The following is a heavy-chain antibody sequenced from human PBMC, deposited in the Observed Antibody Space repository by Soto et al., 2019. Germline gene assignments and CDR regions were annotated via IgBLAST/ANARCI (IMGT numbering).Heavy chain of an antibody. Sequence: EVQLVESGGGLVQPGGSLRLSCAASGFTFSSYDMHWVRQATGTGLEWVSDIGTAGDTYYPGSVKGRFTISRENATNSLYLQMNRRRAEDTAVYYCARREGYCSGGSCYGMDCWGQCTTVRVSS. CDR3: ARREGYCSGGSCYGMDC. CDR2: IGTAGDT. CDR1: GFTFSSYD. V-gene: IGHV3-13*01. J-gene: IGHJ6*02. D-gene: IGHD2-15*01.